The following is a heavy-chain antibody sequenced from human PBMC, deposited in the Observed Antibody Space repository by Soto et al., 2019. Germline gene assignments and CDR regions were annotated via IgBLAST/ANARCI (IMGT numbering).Heavy chain of an antibody. Sequence: SETLSLTCTVSGGSISSGDYYWSWIRQHPGKGLEWIGTIYFSGTTYYNPSLKSRVTISVDTSKNQFSLNLSSVTAADTAVYYCARRDRSGFSYWLDAWGQGTLVTVSS. D-gene: IGHD3-22*01. CDR1: GGSISSGDYY. J-gene: IGHJ5*02. CDR2: IYFSGTT. V-gene: IGHV4-31*03. CDR3: ARRDRSGFSYWLDA.